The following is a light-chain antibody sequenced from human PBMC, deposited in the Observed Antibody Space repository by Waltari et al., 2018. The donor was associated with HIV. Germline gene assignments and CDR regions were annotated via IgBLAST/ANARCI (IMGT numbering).Light chain of an antibody. Sequence: QSALTQPASVSGSLGQSITISCTGTRGDIGDYNYVSWYQQHPGEVPTVLIFSVSNRPSGVSSRFSGSKAGNPASLTLSGLQAEDEADYYCSSYTSNNTWVFGGGTKLTVL. J-gene: IGLJ3*02. CDR3: SSYTSNNTWV. CDR1: RGDIGDYNY. CDR2: SVS. V-gene: IGLV2-14*03.